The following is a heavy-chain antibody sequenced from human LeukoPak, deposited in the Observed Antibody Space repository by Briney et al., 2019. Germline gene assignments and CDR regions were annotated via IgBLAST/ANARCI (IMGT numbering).Heavy chain of an antibody. CDR2: IHPDDSDT. CDR1: GSTFTSYC. J-gene: IGHJ4*02. Sequence: GESPKISCKGSGSTFTSYCIGWGRKMPGKGLETMSIIHPDDSDTRYSPSFQAQVTISADKSISTAYLQWSSLKASDTAMYYCARGYCSTTSCYYLDLWGQGTLV. D-gene: IGHD2-2*01. CDR3: ARGYCSTTSCYYLDL. V-gene: IGHV5-51*01.